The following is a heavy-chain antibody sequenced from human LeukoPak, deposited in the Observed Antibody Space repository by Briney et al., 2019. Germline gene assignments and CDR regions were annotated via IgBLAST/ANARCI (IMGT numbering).Heavy chain of an antibody. D-gene: IGHD4-17*01. CDR3: ARGTVTTGFDP. J-gene: IGHJ5*02. CDR1: GFTFSNYW. CDR2: IKQDGSEK. V-gene: IGHV3-7*01. Sequence: GGSLRLSCAASGFTFSNYWMNWVRQAPGRGLEWVANIKQDGSEKYYVDSVKGRFTISRDNAKNSLYLQMNSLRAEDTAVYYCARGTVTTGFDPWGQGTLVTVSS.